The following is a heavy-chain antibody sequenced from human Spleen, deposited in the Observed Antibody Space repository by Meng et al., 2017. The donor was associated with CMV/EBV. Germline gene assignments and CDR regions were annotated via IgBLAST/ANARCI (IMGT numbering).Heavy chain of an antibody. V-gene: IGHV3-7*01. Sequence: SDWMSWVRQAPGKGLEWVANIKQDGSEKYYVDSVKGRFTISRDNAKNSLYLQMNSLRAEDTAVYYCARSRDHGYYDFWSGYYRALDPWGQGTLVTVSS. CDR2: IKQDGSEK. D-gene: IGHD3-3*01. CDR3: ARSRDHGYYDFWSGYYRALDP. J-gene: IGHJ5*02. CDR1: SDW.